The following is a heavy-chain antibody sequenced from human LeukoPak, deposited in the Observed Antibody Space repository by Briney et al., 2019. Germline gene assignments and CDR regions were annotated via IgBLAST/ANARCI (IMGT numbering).Heavy chain of an antibody. V-gene: IGHV4-4*07. D-gene: IGHD1-1*01. CDR1: GASISSYY. J-gene: IGHJ5*02. CDR2: IYTSGNT. CDR3: ARDAFSGGTRFDP. Sequence: SETLSLICTVSGASISSYYWSWIRQPAGKGLEWIGRIYTSGNTSYNPSLKSRVTMSVDTSKNQFSLKLSSVTAADTAVYYCARDAFSGGTRFDPWGQGTLVTVSS.